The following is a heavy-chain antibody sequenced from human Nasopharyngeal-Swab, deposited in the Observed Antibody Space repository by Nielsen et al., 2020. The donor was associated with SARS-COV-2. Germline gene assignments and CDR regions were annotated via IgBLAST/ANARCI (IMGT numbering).Heavy chain of an antibody. CDR1: GFTFSSYW. D-gene: IGHD6-13*01. J-gene: IGHJ6*02. Sequence: ESLKISCAASGFTFSSYWMSWVRQAPGKGLEWVANIKQDGSEKYYVDSVKGRFTISRDNAKNSLYLQMNSLRAEDTAVYYCARLAKIWGQQLAYYYYYGMDVWGQGTTVTVSS. V-gene: IGHV3-7*01. CDR2: IKQDGSEK. CDR3: ARLAKIWGQQLAYYYYYGMDV.